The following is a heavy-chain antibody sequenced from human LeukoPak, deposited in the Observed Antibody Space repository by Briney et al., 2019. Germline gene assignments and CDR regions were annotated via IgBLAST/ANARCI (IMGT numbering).Heavy chain of an antibody. CDR1: GFSFRDFW. V-gene: IGHV3-7*01. Sequence: GGSLRLCCAASGFSFRDFWMTWVRQAPGKGLEWVANINQGGSVKYYVDSVKGRFTISRDDAESSLYVQMNSLRDEDTAVYYCARFGYSGWNLEYWGQGTLVTVSS. D-gene: IGHD5-12*01. CDR3: ARFGYSGWNLEY. CDR2: INQGGSVK. J-gene: IGHJ4*02.